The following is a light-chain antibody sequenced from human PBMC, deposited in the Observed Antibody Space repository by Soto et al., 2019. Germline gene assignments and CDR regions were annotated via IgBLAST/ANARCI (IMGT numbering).Light chain of an antibody. CDR1: QTVGSA. Sequence: EIGMTQSPATLSVSPGERAALSCIASQTVGSALAWYQQRPGQPPRLLVYGAATRSTGVPARFSGSGSGSEFTLTISSLQSEEFAVYYCQHYKTWPLAVGQGTKVETK. CDR2: GAA. CDR3: QHYKTWPLA. V-gene: IGKV3-15*01. J-gene: IGKJ1*01.